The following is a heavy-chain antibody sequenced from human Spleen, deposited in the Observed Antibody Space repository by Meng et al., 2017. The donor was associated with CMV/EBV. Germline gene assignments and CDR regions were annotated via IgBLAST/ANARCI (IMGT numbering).Heavy chain of an antibody. J-gene: IGHJ4*02. Sequence: SETLSLTCAVYGGSFSPYDWSWIRQPPGKGLEWIGSIYYSGSTYYNPSLKSRVTISVDTSKNQFSLKLSSVTAADTAVYYCARREAGSGYLDYWGQGTLVTVSS. V-gene: IGHV4-34*01. CDR2: IYYSGST. CDR3: ARREAGSGYLDY. D-gene: IGHD3-22*01. CDR1: GGSFSPYD.